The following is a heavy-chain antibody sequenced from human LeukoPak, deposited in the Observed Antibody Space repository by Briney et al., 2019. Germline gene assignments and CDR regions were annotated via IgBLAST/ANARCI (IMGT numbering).Heavy chain of an antibody. CDR3: AKSRDDYKPVDY. J-gene: IGHJ4*02. D-gene: IGHD5-24*01. Sequence: GSVQVICKSFGYNFTGTSWNCVRQDTGQGLGWMGWINPNSGGTNYEQQFQRRVTMTRDTSISTAYMELRSLRSDDTAVYYCAKSRDDYKPVDYWGQGTLVTVSS. CDR2: INPNSGGT. CDR1: GYNFTGTS. V-gene: IGHV1-2*02.